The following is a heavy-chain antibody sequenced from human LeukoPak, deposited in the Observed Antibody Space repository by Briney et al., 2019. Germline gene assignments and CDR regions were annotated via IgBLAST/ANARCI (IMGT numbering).Heavy chain of an antibody. Sequence: GGSLRLSCAASGFTFSNYYMTWIRQAPGKGLEWPSYIRSSGSYTNYADSVKGRFTISRDNAKNSLYLQMNSLRAEDTAVYYCARNDGSGSNPHFAYWGQGTLVTVSS. CDR1: GFTFSNYY. CDR3: ARNDGSGSNPHFAY. V-gene: IGHV3-11*06. D-gene: IGHD3-10*01. J-gene: IGHJ4*02. CDR2: IRSSGSYT.